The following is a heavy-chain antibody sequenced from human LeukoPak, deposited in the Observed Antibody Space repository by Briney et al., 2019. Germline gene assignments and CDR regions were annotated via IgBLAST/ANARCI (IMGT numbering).Heavy chain of an antibody. J-gene: IGHJ4*02. CDR1: GFTFDDYA. CDR3: AKSTYYDILTGQPFDY. V-gene: IGHV3-9*01. Sequence: GGSLRFSCAASGFTFDDYAMHWVRQAPGKGLEWVSGISWNSGSIGYADSVKGRFTISRDNAKNSLYLQMNSLRAEDTALYYCAKSTYYDILTGQPFDYWGQGTLVTVSS. D-gene: IGHD3-9*01. CDR2: ISWNSGSI.